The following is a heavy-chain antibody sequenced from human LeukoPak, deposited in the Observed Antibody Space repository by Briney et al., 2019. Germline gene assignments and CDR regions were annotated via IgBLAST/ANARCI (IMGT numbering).Heavy chain of an antibody. D-gene: IGHD2-15*01. J-gene: IGHJ4*02. CDR2: IYYSGST. Sequence: KPSETLSLTCTVSGGSISSYYWSWIRQPPGKGLEWIGYIYYSGSTNYNPSLKSRVTISVDTSKNQFSLKLSSVTAADTAVYYCATNGVAATPALDYWGQGTLVTVSS. CDR1: GGSISSYY. V-gene: IGHV4-59*08. CDR3: ATNGVAATPALDY.